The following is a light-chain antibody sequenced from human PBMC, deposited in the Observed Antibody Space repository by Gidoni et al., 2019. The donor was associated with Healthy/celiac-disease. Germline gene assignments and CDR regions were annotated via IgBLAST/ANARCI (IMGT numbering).Light chain of an antibody. CDR3: QSYDSSNWV. CDR1: SGNIASNY. Sequence: NFMLTQPPSVSESPGKTVTISCTRSSGNIASNYVQWYQQRPGSPPTTVIYEDNQRPSGVPDRFSGSIDSSSNSASLTISGLKTEDEADYYCQSYDSSNWVFGGGTKLTVL. CDR2: EDN. J-gene: IGLJ3*02. V-gene: IGLV6-57*01.